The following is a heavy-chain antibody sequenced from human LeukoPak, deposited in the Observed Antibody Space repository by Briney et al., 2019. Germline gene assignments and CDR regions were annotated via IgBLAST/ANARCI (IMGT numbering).Heavy chain of an antibody. CDR2: IYYSGNT. CDR3: ATTGYYYYVDV. Sequence: PSETLSLTCTVSGVSVSSGGYYWSWIRQHPGKGLEWIGYIYYSGNTYYNPSLESRLTISLDTSTNQFSLKLGSVTAADTAVYYCATTGYYYYVDVWGKGTTVTVSS. D-gene: IGHD2-8*02. J-gene: IGHJ6*03. CDR1: GVSVSSGGYY. V-gene: IGHV4-31*03.